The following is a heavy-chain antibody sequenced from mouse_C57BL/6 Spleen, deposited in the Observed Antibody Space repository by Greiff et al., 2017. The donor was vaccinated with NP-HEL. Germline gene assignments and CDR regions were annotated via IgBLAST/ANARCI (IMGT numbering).Heavy chain of an antibody. CDR2: IDPSDSYT. D-gene: IGHD1-1*01. CDR1: GYTFTSYW. V-gene: IGHV1-69*01. J-gene: IGHJ1*03. Sequence: QVQLKQPGAELVMPGASVKLSCKASGYTFTSYWMHWVKQRPGQGLEWIGEIDPSDSYTNYNQKFKGKSTLTVDKSSSTAYMQLSSLTSEDSAVYYCARLYYYGSSHWYFDVWGTGTTVTVSS. CDR3: ARLYYYGSSHWYFDV.